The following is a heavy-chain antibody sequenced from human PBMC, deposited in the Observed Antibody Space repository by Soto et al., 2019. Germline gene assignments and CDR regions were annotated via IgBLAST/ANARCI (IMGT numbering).Heavy chain of an antibody. CDR2: ISYDGSNK. CDR3: ARPRRGAEYYFDY. Sequence: GGSLRLSCAASGFTLSSYAMHWVRQAPGKGLEWVAVISYDGSNKYYADSVKGRFTISRDNSKNTLYLQMNSLRAEDTAVYYSARPRRGAEYYFDYWGQGTLVTVSS. CDR1: GFTLSSYA. J-gene: IGHJ4*02. D-gene: IGHD1-26*01. V-gene: IGHV3-30-3*01.